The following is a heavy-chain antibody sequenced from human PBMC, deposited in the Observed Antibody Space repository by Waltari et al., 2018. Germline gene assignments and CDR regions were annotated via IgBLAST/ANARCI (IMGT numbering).Heavy chain of an antibody. D-gene: IGHD3-22*01. CDR1: GGTFNDHY. CDR2: INDSGST. Sequence: QVQLQQWGAGLLKPSETLSLTCAVYGGTFNDHYWNWIRQPPGKGLEWIGQINDSGSTNYNPSLRSRVTISVDTSKNQFSLNVSSVTAADTAVYYCASSYYDTSGYSPFDYWGQGTLVTVSS. J-gene: IGHJ4*02. V-gene: IGHV4-34*01. CDR3: ASSYYDTSGYSPFDY.